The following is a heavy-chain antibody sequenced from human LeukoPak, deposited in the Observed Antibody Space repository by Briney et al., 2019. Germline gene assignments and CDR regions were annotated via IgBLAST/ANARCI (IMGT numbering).Heavy chain of an antibody. CDR2: INHNGNVN. CDR1: GFTFSSYW. Sequence: GGSLRLSCAASGFTFSSYWMSWARQAPGKGLEWVASINHNGNVNYYVDSVKGRFTISRDNAKNSLYLQMNSLRAEDTAVYYCTRDWRNLGYDYWGQGTLVTVSS. CDR3: TRDWRNLGYDY. J-gene: IGHJ4*02. V-gene: IGHV3-7*01. D-gene: IGHD5-12*01.